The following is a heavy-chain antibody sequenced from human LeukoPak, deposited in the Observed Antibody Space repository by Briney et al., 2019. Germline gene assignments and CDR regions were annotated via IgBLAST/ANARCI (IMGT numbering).Heavy chain of an antibody. D-gene: IGHD4/OR15-4a*01. CDR1: GFTFSNYG. CDR3: AKAWCCQSSFDY. CDR2: ISYDGTNK. Sequence: PGRSLRLSCAASGFTFSNYGMHWVRQAPGKGLEWVAVISYDGTNKSYADSVKGRFTISRDNSKNTLYLQMNSLRAEDTAVYYCAKAWCCQSSFDYWGQGTLVTVSS. V-gene: IGHV3-30*18. J-gene: IGHJ4*02.